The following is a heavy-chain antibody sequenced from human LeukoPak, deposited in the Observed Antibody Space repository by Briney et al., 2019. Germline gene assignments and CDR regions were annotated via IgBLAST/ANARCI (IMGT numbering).Heavy chain of an antibody. CDR3: ARGLRSSSWDYLDY. D-gene: IGHD6-13*01. J-gene: IGHJ4*02. V-gene: IGHV4-34*01. CDR2: INHSGST. Sequence: SETLSLTCAVYGGSFSGYYWSWLRQPPGRGLEWIGEINHSGSTKHNPSLKSRVTISVDTSKNQFFLKLSSVTAADTAVYYCARGLRSSSWDYLDYWGQGTLVTVSS. CDR1: GGSFSGYY.